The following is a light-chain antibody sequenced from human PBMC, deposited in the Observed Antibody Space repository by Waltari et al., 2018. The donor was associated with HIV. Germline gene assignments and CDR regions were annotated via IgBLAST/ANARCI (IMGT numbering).Light chain of an antibody. CDR3: QTWDTGIII. CDR1: SGHSDYA. Sequence: QPVVTQSPSAAASLGASVKPTCTLSSGHSDYAIAWHQQHPQKGPLYLMRLNNDGSHYKGDGIPDRFSGSSSGAERYLIISSLQSGDEADYYCQTWDTGIIIFGGGTKLTVL. J-gene: IGLJ2*01. CDR2: LNNDGSH. V-gene: IGLV4-69*01.